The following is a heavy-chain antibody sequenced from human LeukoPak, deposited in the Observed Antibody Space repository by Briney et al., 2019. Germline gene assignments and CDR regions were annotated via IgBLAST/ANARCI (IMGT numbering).Heavy chain of an antibody. D-gene: IGHD1-26*01. V-gene: IGHV3-30*03. CDR2: ISYDGSNK. J-gene: IGHJ4*02. Sequence: GGSLRLSCAASGFTFSSYGMHWVRQAPGKGLEWVAVISYDGSNKYYADSVKGRFTISRDNSKNTLNLQMNSLRAEDTAVYYCAPRKYSGIYWGRGPLVTVSS. CDR1: GFTFSSYG. CDR3: APRKYSGIY.